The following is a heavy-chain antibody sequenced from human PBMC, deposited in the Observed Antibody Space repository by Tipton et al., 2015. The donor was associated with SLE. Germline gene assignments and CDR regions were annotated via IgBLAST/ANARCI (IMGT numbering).Heavy chain of an antibody. J-gene: IGHJ5*01. CDR3: AREAVRGVVDWFDP. D-gene: IGHD3-10*01. CDR1: GYTFSTYG. V-gene: IGHV1-18*01. Sequence: QLVQSGGEVKKPGASLKVSCKTSGYTFSTYGISWVRQAPGQGLEWMGWINSYNGDTRYAQKLQGRVTMTTDTSTTTAYMELRSLKSDDTAVYYCAREAVRGVVDWFDPWGQGTLVTVSS. CDR2: INSYNGDT.